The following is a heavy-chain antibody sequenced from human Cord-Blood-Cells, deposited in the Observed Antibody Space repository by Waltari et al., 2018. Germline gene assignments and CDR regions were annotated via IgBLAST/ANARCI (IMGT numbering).Heavy chain of an antibody. CDR2: ISYDGSNK. CDR1: GLTFSSYG. CDR3: AKDITVAGTYQGTVFDY. V-gene: IGHV3-30*18. J-gene: IGHJ4*02. Sequence: QVQLVQSGGGVVKPGRSLRLFCAASGLTFSSYGLHWVRQAPGKGLKWVAVISYDGSNKYYAQSVKGRFTISRDNSKNTLYLQMNSLRAEDTAVYYCAKDITVAGTYQGTVFDYWGQGTLVTVSS. D-gene: IGHD6-19*01.